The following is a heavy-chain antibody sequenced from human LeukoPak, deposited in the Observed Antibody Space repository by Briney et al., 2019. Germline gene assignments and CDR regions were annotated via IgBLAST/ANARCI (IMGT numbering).Heavy chain of an antibody. V-gene: IGHV3-30*02. CDR3: AKTLATGGGSYNMDV. CDR1: GFTFNTYG. J-gene: IGHJ6*02. CDR2: LRYDGSDI. Sequence: PGGSLRLSCAASGFTFNTYGMHWVRQAPGKGLEWVAVLRYDGSDIYYADSVKGRFTISRDNSKNTLFLQMSSLRAEDTALYYCAKTLATGGGSYNMDVWGQGTTVTVS. D-gene: IGHD2-8*02.